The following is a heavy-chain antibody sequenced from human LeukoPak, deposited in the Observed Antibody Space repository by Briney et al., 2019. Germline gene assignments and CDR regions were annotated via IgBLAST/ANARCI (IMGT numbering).Heavy chain of an antibody. V-gene: IGHV3-23*01. CDR3: AKDSASYGRFDY. CDR1: GFSFTNYA. D-gene: IGHD5-18*01. CDR2: ISGSGSST. J-gene: IGHJ4*02. Sequence: GGSLRLSCAASGFSFTNYAMSWVRQAPGKGLEWVSVISGSGSSTYYADSVKGRFTISRDDSKNTLYLQMNSLRAEDTAVYFCAKDSASYGRFDYWGQGTLVTVSS.